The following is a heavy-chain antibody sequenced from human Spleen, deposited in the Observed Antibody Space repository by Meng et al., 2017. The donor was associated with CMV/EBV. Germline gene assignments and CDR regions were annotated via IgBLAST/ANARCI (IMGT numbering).Heavy chain of an antibody. Sequence: GESLKISCAASGFTFSSYWMHWVRQAPGKGLVWVSRINSDGSSTSYADSVKGRFTISRDNAKNTLYLQMNSLRAEDTAVYYCAREPEIYCSGDSCYSDDTFDIWGQGTMVTVSS. V-gene: IGHV3-74*01. CDR1: GFTFSSYW. CDR2: INSDGSST. D-gene: IGHD2-15*01. CDR3: AREPEIYCSGDSCYSDDTFDI. J-gene: IGHJ3*02.